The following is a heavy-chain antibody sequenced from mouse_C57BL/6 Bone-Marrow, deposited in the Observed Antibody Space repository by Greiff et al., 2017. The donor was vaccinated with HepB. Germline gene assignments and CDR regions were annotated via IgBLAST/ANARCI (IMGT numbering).Heavy chain of an antibody. D-gene: IGHD1-1*01. Sequence: VKLQQSGAELVRPGTSVKVSCKASGYAFTNYLIEWVKQRPGQGLEWIGVINPGSGGTNYNEKFKGKATLTADKSSSTAYMQLSSLTSEDSAVYFCAIYYGLWFAYWGQGTLVTVSA. CDR2: INPGSGGT. V-gene: IGHV1-54*01. CDR1: GYAFTNYL. CDR3: AIYYGLWFAY. J-gene: IGHJ3*01.